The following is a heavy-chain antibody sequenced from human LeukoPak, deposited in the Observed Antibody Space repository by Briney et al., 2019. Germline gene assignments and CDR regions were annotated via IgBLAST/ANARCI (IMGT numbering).Heavy chain of an antibody. CDR1: GYTFTGYY. D-gene: IGHD6-13*01. J-gene: IGHJ4*02. V-gene: IGHV1-2*02. Sequence: ASVKVSCKASGYTFTGYYMHWVRQAPGQGLEWMGWISPNSGGTNYAQKFQGRVTMTRDTSISTAYMELSRLRSDDTAVYYCARDQWGGIAAAGTNYWGQGTLVTVSS. CDR2: ISPNSGGT. CDR3: ARDQWGGIAAAGTNY.